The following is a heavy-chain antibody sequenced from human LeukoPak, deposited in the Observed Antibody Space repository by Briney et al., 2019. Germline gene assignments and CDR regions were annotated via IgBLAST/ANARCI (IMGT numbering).Heavy chain of an antibody. CDR3: ARVPTYYYDSSGYSPGFDP. CDR1: GYTFTSYD. J-gene: IGHJ5*02. V-gene: IGHV1-8*01. Sequence: ASVKVSCKASGYTFTSYDINWVRQATGQGLEWMGWMNPNSGNTGYAQKFQGRVTMTRNTSISTAYMELSSLRSEGTAVYYCARVPTYYYDSSGYSPGFDPWGQGTLVTVSS. CDR2: MNPNSGNT. D-gene: IGHD3-22*01.